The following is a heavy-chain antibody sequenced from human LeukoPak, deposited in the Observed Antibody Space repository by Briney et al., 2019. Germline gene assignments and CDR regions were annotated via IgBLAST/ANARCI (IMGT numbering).Heavy chain of an antibody. D-gene: IGHD6-13*01. CDR3: ARGGSVKAAAGTADY. CDR1: GYTFTGYY. Sequence: SVKVSCKASGYTFTGYYMHWVRQAPGQGLEWMGGIIPIFGTANYAQKFQGRVTITADESTSTAYMELSSLRSEDTAVYYCARGGSVKAAAGTADYWGQGTLVTVSS. J-gene: IGHJ4*02. CDR2: IIPIFGTA. V-gene: IGHV1-69*13.